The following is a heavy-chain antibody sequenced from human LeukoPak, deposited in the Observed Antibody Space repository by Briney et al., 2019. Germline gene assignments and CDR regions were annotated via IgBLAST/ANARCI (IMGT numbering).Heavy chain of an antibody. CDR3: TRAGGSWSHLDY. CDR2: IDTRGKGSAT. CDR1: GFIFSECA. D-gene: IGHD1-26*01. V-gene: IGHV3-73*01. J-gene: IGHJ4*02. Sequence: PGGSLRLSCEGSGFIFSECAIHWVRQASGKGLEWVGRIDTRGKGSATAYAASVRGRFTLSRDDSKSTAYLQMSSLQTEDTAAYFCTRAGGSWSHLDYWGQGVLVTVSS.